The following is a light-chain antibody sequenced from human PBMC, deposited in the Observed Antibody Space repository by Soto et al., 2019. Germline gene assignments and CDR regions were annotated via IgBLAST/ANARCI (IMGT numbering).Light chain of an antibody. Sequence: EIVMTQSAATLSVSPGERATLSCRASQSVSSNLAWYQQKPGQAPRLLIYGASTRATGIPARFSGSGSGTKFTLTISSLQSEDFAVYYCQQYNNWPRTFGQGTKVDIK. CDR3: QQYNNWPRT. CDR1: QSVSSN. CDR2: GAS. V-gene: IGKV3-15*01. J-gene: IGKJ1*01.